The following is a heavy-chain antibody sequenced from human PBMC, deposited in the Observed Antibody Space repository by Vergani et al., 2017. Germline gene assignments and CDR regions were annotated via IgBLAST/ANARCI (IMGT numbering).Heavy chain of an antibody. Sequence: EVQLVESGGGLVKPGGSLRLSCAASGFTFSSYSMNWVRQAPGKGLEWVSSISSSSSYIYYADSVKGRFTISRDNAKNSLYLQMNSLRAKDTAVYYCARDRSSGRNWFDPWGQGTLVTVSS. CDR3: ARDRSSGRNWFDP. V-gene: IGHV3-21*01. CDR2: ISSSSSYI. CDR1: GFTFSSYS. J-gene: IGHJ5*02. D-gene: IGHD6-19*01.